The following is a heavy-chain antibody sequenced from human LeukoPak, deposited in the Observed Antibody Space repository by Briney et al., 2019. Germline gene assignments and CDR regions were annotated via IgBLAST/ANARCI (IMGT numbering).Heavy chain of an antibody. CDR2: IIPIFGTA. CDR3: ARVSDSSGQPPV. V-gene: IGHV1-69*06. Sequence: SVKVSCKASGGTFTSYAISWVRQAPGQGLEWMGGIIPIFGTANYAQKFQGRVTITADKSTSTAYMELSSLRSEDTAVYYCARVSDSSGQPPVWGQGTLVTVSS. D-gene: IGHD3-22*01. J-gene: IGHJ4*02. CDR1: GGTFTSYA.